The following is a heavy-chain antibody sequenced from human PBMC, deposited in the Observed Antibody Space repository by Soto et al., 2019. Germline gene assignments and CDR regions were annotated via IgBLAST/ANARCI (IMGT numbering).Heavy chain of an antibody. J-gene: IGHJ4*02. CDR2: ISAGGST. CDR1: GFPFSDYA. CDR3: ANVPIWCSSTSCYTEGFDY. V-gene: IGHV3-23*01. Sequence: EVQLLDSGGGLVQPGGSLRLSCTASGFPFSDYAMSWVRQPPGKGLAWVSVISAGGSTYYADSVKGRFTVSRADSKNTLYLQMNSLRAEDTDVYYGANVPIWCSSTSCYTEGFDYWGQGTLVTVAS. D-gene: IGHD2-2*02.